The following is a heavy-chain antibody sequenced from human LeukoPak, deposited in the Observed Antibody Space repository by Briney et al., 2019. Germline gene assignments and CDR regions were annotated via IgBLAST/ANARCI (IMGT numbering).Heavy chain of an antibody. J-gene: IGHJ3*02. D-gene: IGHD1/OR15-1a*01. V-gene: IGHV4-59*11. Sequence: SETLSLTCTVSGGSMSNHYWGWIPQPPGKGLEWVGYIYYNGSPTDYNPSLKSRVSISVDTSKNQFSLKLSSVTAADTAVHYCARSREDGQEHDAFDIWGQGTMVTVSS. CDR1: GGSMSNHY. CDR2: IYYNGSPT. CDR3: ARSREDGQEHDAFDI.